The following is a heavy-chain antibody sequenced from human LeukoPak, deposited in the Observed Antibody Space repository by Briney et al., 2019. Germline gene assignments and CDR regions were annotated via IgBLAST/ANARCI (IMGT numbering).Heavy chain of an antibody. CDR1: GFAFSDYY. Sequence: GGSLRLSCAASGFAFSDYYMTWTRQAPGKGLEWGSYISSGSTYTNYGDAVKGRFIISRDNAKNSLYLQMNSLRAEDTAVYYCARVSSSSTNCFDSWGQGTLVTVSS. D-gene: IGHD6-19*01. V-gene: IGHV3-11*06. CDR3: ARVSSSSTNCFDS. CDR2: ISSGSTYT. J-gene: IGHJ5*01.